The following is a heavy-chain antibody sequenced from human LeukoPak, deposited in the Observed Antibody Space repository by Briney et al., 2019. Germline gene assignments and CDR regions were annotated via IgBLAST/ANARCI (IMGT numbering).Heavy chain of an antibody. CDR1: GYTFTSYY. CDR2: INPSGGST. J-gene: IGHJ5*02. D-gene: IGHD3-3*01. CDR3: ARDAVLRFLDHHGWFDP. Sequence: ASVKVSCTASGYTFTSYYMHWVRQAPGQGLGWMGIINPSGGSTSYAQKFQGRVTMTRNTSTSTVYMELSSLRSEDTAVYYCARDAVLRFLDHHGWFDPWGQGTLVTVSS. V-gene: IGHV1-46*01.